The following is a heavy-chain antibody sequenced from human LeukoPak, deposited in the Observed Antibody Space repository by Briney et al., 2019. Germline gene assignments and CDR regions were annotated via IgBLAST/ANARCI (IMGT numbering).Heavy chain of an antibody. J-gene: IGHJ4*02. CDR1: GGSISSSSYY. CDR3: ARATRGGGYNYWYFDY. V-gene: IGHV4-39*07. D-gene: IGHD5-24*01. Sequence: PSETLSLTCTVSGGSISSSSYYWGWIRQPPGKGLEWIGSIYYSGSTYYNPSLKSRVTISVDTSKNQFSLKLTSVTAADTAVYYCARATRGGGYNYWYFDYWGQGTLVTVSS. CDR2: IYYSGST.